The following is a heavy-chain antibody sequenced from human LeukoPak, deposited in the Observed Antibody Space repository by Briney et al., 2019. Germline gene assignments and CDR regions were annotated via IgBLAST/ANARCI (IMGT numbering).Heavy chain of an antibody. Sequence: PSETLSLTCTVSGGAISSDNYYWGWIRQPPGKGLEWIGSINYSGTTYYNPSLKSRVSISVDTSRTQFSLRLGSVTTADTAVYYCASLSDYWGQGTLVTVSS. J-gene: IGHJ4*02. V-gene: IGHV4-39*01. CDR2: INYSGTT. CDR1: GGAISSDNYY. CDR3: ASLSDY. D-gene: IGHD2/OR15-2a*01.